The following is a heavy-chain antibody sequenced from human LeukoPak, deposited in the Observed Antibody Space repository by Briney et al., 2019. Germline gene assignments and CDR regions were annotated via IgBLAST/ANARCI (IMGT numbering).Heavy chain of an antibody. CDR1: GFTFSSYA. CDR3: AKALSRYFYASGTQFDC. Sequence: AGGSLRLSCVASGFTFSSYAMIWVRQAPGKGLQWVSAIRGSGDTTHYADSVKGRFTVSRDNSKNTLYLQMNSLRAEDTAVYYCAKALSRYFYASGTQFDCWGQGTLVTVSP. V-gene: IGHV3-23*01. D-gene: IGHD3-10*01. CDR2: IRGSGDTT. J-gene: IGHJ4*02.